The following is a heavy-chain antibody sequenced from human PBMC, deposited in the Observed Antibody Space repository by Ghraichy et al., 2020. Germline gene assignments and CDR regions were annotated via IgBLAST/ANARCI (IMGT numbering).Heavy chain of an antibody. CDR3: ARDSRYSYRPPFDY. J-gene: IGHJ4*02. Sequence: GGSLRLSCAASGFTFSSYSMNWVRQAPGKGLEWVSYISSSSSTIYYADSVKGRFTISRDNAKNSLYLQMNSLRAEDTAVYYCARDSRYSYRPPFDYWGQGTLVTVSS. CDR2: ISSSSSTI. V-gene: IGHV3-48*01. D-gene: IGHD3-10*01. CDR1: GFTFSSYS.